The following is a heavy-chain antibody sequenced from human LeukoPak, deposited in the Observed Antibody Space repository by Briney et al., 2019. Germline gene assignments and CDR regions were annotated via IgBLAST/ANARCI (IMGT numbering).Heavy chain of an antibody. CDR1: GGSISSHY. V-gene: IGHV4-59*11. CDR2: IYYSGST. CDR3: ARGGGVTYYDSTGYLWYFDY. D-gene: IGHD3-22*01. J-gene: IGHJ4*02. Sequence: SETVSLTCTVSGGSISSHYWSWIRQPPGKGLEWIGYIYYSGSTKFNPSLKSRVTISVDTSKNQFSLKLSSVTAADTAVYYCARGGGVTYYDSTGYLWYFDYWGQGTLVSASS.